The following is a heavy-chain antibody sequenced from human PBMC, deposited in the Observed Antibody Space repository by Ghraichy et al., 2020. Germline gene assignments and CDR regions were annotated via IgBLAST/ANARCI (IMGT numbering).Heavy chain of an antibody. CDR2: IYYSGST. J-gene: IGHJ6*02. V-gene: IGHV4-59*01. CDR1: GGSISSYY. Sequence: SKTLSLTCTVSGGSISSYYWSWIRQPPGKGLEWIGYIYYSGSTNYNPSLKSRVTISVDTSKNQFSLKLSSVTAADTAVYYCARDRVAGTSGGYYYYGMDVWGQGTTVTVSS. CDR3: ARDRVAGTSGGYYYYGMDV. D-gene: IGHD6-19*01.